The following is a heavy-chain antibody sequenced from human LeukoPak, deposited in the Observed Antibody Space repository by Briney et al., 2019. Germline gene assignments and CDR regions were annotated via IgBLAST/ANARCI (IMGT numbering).Heavy chain of an antibody. D-gene: IGHD2-15*01. J-gene: IGHJ4*02. CDR3: ARAIRPIVVVVAATEGLGY. CDR2: ISAYNGNT. V-gene: IGHV1-18*01. Sequence: ASVKVSCKASGYTFTSYGISWVRQAPGQGREWMGWISAYNGNTNYAQKLQGRVTMTTDTSTSTAYMELRSLRSDDTAVYYCARAIRPIVVVVAATEGLGYWGQGTLVTVSS. CDR1: GYTFTSYG.